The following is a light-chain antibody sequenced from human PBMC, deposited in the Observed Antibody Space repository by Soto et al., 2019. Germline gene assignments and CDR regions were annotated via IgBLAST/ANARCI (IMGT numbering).Light chain of an antibody. CDR1: NSDVGGYNY. J-gene: IGLJ3*02. CDR3: SSYTSSNFWV. V-gene: IGLV2-14*01. Sequence: QSVLTQPASVSGSPGQSITISCTGTNSDVGGYNYDSWCQQHPGKAPKLMIYEVSSRPSGISNRFSDPKSGNTASLTISGLQAEAEADYYCSSYTSSNFWVFGEGTKVTVL. CDR2: EVS.